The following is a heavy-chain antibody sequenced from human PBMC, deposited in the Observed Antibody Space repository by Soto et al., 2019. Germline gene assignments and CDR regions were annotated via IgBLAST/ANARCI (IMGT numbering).Heavy chain of an antibody. CDR1: GGSFSGYY. V-gene: IGHV4-34*01. J-gene: IGHJ4*02. CDR3: ARGAEGIAEDVPYYFDY. D-gene: IGHD6-13*01. Sequence: PSETLSLTCAVYGGSFSGYYWSWIRQPPGKGLEWIGEINHSGSTNYNPSLKSRVTISVDTSKNQFSLKLSSVTAADTAVYYCARGAEGIAEDVPYYFDYWGQGTLVTVSS. CDR2: INHSGST.